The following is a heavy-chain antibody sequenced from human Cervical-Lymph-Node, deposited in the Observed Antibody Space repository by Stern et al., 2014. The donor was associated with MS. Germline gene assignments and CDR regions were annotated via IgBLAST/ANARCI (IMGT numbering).Heavy chain of an antibody. CDR3: ARERFSDSSTYHPRIFDY. CDR1: GFTFSNFA. Sequence: EVQLVESGGGLVQPGGSLRLSCAASGFTFSNFAMNWVRQAPGKGLEWVSYISTSSSTIYYADSVKGRFTISRDNAKNSLYMQMNSLRAEDTAVYYCARERFSDSSTYHPRIFDYWGQGTLVTVSS. D-gene: IGHD2-2*01. V-gene: IGHV3-48*01. CDR2: ISTSSSTI. J-gene: IGHJ4*02.